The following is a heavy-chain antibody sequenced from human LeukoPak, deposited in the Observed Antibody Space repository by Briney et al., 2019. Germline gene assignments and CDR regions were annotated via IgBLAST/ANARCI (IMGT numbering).Heavy chain of an antibody. V-gene: IGHV4-39*01. CDR3: ARRPASIAEAYFDY. Sequence: PSETLSLTCTVSGGSISSSSYYWGWIRQPPGKGLEWIGSIYYSGSTYYNPSLKSRVTISVDTSKNQFSLKLSSVTAADTAVYYCARRPASIAEAYFDYWGQGTLVTVS. CDR1: GGSISSSSYY. CDR2: IYYSGST. J-gene: IGHJ4*02. D-gene: IGHD6-13*01.